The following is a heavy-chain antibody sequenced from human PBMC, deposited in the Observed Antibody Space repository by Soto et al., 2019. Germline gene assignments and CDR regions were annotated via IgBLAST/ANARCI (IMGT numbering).Heavy chain of an antibody. CDR3: ARDVSGPGATYVMDV. V-gene: IGHV1-46*01. Sequence: GASVKVSCKASGYTFTSYGISWARQAPGQGLQWMGIINPGGGRTAYAQKFQGRVTLTRDMSTSTVYMELTSLTYDDTAVYYCARDVSGPGATYVMDVWGQGTTVTVSS. D-gene: IGHD2-2*01. CDR2: INPGGGRT. CDR1: GYTFTSYG. J-gene: IGHJ6*02.